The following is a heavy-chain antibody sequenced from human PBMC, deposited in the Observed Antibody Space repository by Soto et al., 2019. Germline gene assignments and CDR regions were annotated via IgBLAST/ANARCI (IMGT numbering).Heavy chain of an antibody. CDR2: ISGYNGNT. J-gene: IGHJ6*02. D-gene: IGHD2-21*01. CDR3: ARDVFCGGAPACPDMDV. CDR1: GYTFSGCS. Sequence: GASVKVSCKASGYTFSGCSITWVRQAPGQGLEWMGRISGYNGNTNYARTLRGRLTLTTDTSTSTAYMELRSLTSDDTAVYYCARDVFCGGAPACPDMDVWGQGTTVTVSS. V-gene: IGHV1-18*04.